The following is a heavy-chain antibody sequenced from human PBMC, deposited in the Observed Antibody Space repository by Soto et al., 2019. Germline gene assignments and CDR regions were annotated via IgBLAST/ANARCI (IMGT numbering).Heavy chain of an antibody. D-gene: IGHD3-10*01. V-gene: IGHV4-59*08. J-gene: IGHJ4*02. CDR1: GGSISSYY. CDR2: IYYSGST. Sequence: SETLSLTCTVSGGSISSYYWSWIRQPPGKGLEWIGYIYYSGSTNYNPSLKSRVTISVDTSKNQFSLKLSSVTAADTAVYYCARHGVVRAFRYYFDYWGQGTLVTVSS. CDR3: ARHGVVRAFRYYFDY.